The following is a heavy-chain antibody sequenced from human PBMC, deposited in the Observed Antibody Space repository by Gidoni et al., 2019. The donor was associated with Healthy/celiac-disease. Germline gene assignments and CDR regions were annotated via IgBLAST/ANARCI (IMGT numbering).Heavy chain of an antibody. V-gene: IGHV1-69*02. CDR1: GSTFSSYT. D-gene: IGHD6-19*01. J-gene: IGHJ6*02. CDR3: ARGGGWYSWDYYYYGMDV. CDR2: IIPILGIA. Sequence: GSTFSSYTISWVRQAPGQGLEWMGRIIPILGIANYAQKFQGRVTITADKSTSTAYMELSSLRSEDTAVYYCARGGGWYSWDYYYYGMDVWGQGTTVTVSS.